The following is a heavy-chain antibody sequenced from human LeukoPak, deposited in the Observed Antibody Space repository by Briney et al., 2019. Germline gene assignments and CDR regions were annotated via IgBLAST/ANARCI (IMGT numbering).Heavy chain of an antibody. V-gene: IGHV3-21*01. J-gene: IGHJ4*02. D-gene: IGHD1-26*01. CDR2: ISSSSSYI. CDR1: GFTFSSYS. CDR3: ARQRGHSGRYYDY. Sequence: GGSLRLSCAASGFTFSSYSMNWVRQAPGKGLEWVSSISSSSSYIYYADSVKGRFTISRDNAKNSLYLQMNSLRAEDTAVYYCARQRGHSGRYYDYWGQGTLVTVSS.